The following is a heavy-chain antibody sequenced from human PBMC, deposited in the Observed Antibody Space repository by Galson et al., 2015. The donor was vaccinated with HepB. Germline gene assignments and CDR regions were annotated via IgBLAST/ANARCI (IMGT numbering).Heavy chain of an antibody. CDR1: GGSFSGYY. J-gene: IGHJ5*02. Sequence: SETLSLTCAVYGGSFSGYYWSWIRQPPGKGLEWIGEINHSGSTNYNPSLKSRVTISVDTSKNQFSLKLSSVTAADTAVYYCARGTVRSYGSVVRNWFDPWGQGTLVTVPP. V-gene: IGHV4-34*01. CDR3: ARGTVRSYGSVVRNWFDP. CDR2: INHSGST. D-gene: IGHD5-18*01.